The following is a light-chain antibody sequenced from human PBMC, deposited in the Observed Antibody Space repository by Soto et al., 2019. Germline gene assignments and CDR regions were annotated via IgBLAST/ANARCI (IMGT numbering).Light chain of an antibody. CDR2: GAS. Sequence: EKLMSQSPATLSVSPGERVTLSCRASQSVSSNLAWYQQKPGQAPRLLIYGASTRATGIPARFSGSGSGTEFTLTIGSLQSGDFAVYYCQQYDNWLSFGGGTKVDIK. CDR3: QQYDNWLS. J-gene: IGKJ4*01. CDR1: QSVSSN. V-gene: IGKV3-15*01.